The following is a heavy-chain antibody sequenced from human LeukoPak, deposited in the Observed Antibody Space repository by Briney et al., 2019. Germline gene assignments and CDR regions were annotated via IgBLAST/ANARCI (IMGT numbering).Heavy chain of an antibody. D-gene: IGHD4-17*01. J-gene: IGHJ3*02. CDR1: VYTFTGYY. CDR3: ASWTYGDYEAFVI. V-gene: IGHV1-2*02. Sequence: ASVKVSCMASVYTFTGYYMLWVRQAPGQGLEWMGWINPNSGGTNYAQKFQGRVTMTRDTSISTAYMELSRLRSDDAAVYYCASWTYGDYEAFVIWGQGTMVTVSS. CDR2: INPNSGGT.